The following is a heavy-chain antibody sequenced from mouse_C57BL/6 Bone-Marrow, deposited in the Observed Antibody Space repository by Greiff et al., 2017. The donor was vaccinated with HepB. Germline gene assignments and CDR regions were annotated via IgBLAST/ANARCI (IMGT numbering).Heavy chain of an antibody. D-gene: IGHD3-2*02. CDR2: ISSGSSTI. CDR3: ARLRLHYYAMDY. Sequence: EVMLVEPGGGLVKPGGSLKLSCAASGFTFSDYGMHWVRQAPEKGLEWVAYISSGSSTIYYADTVKGRFTISRDNAKNTLFLQMTSLRSEDTAMYYCARLRLHYYAMDYWGQGTSVTVSS. J-gene: IGHJ4*01. CDR1: GFTFSDYG. V-gene: IGHV5-17*01.